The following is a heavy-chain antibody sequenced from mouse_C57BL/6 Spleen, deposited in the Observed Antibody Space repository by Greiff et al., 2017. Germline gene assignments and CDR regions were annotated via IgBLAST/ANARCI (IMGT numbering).Heavy chain of an antibody. D-gene: IGHD1-1*01. CDR1: GYTFTSYW. CDR3: ARDYGSSYEGDYAMDY. Sequence: QVQLQQPGAELVRPGTSVKLSCKASGYTFTSYWMHWVKQRPGQGLEWIGVIDPSGSYTNYNQKFKGKATLTVDTSSSTAYMQLSSLTSEDSAVYYCARDYGSSYEGDYAMDYWGQGTSVTVSS. J-gene: IGHJ4*01. CDR2: IDPSGSYT. V-gene: IGHV1-59*01.